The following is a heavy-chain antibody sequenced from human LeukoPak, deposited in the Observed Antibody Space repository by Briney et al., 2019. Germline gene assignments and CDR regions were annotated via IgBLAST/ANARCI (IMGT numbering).Heavy chain of an antibody. V-gene: IGHV3-30*18. J-gene: IGHJ6*02. CDR2: ISYDGSNK. D-gene: IGHD3-10*01. CDR1: GFTFSSYG. CDR3: GKNSPLWFGEGYYYYYGMDV. Sequence: PGGSLRLSCAASGFTFSSYGMHWVRQAPGKGLEWVAVISYDGSNKYYADSVKGRFTISRDNSKNTLYLQMNSLRAEDTAVYYCGKNSPLWFGEGYYYYYGMDVWGQGTTVTVSS.